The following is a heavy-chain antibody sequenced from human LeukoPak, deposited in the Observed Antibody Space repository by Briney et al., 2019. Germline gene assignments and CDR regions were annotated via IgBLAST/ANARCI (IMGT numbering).Heavy chain of an antibody. CDR1: GFSFDRFE. J-gene: IGHJ1*01. CDR3: AIGGEGSGTCFGH. V-gene: IGHV3-48*03. Sequence: PGGSLRLSCAASGFSFDRFEMNWVRRAPGRGLEWISYVSANGATTYYAESVRGRFSISRDNAKTSLSLQMNSLRVEDTAVYYCAIGGEGSGTCFGHWGQGTLVTVFS. D-gene: IGHD1-26*01. CDR2: VSANGATT.